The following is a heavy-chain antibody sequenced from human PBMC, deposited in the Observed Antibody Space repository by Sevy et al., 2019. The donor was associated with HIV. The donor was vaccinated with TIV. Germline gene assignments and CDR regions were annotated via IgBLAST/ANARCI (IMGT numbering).Heavy chain of an antibody. V-gene: IGHV3-23*01. D-gene: IGHD1-26*01. CDR2: ISGSGGST. CDR3: AKGDASYYGMDV. Sequence: GGSLRLSCAASGFTFSTYVMNWVRQAPGKGLEWVSGISGSGGSTYYADSVKGRFTISSDRSKKALYLQMNSLRAEDTVVYYCAKGDASYYGMDVWGQGTTVTVSS. CDR1: GFTFSTYV. J-gene: IGHJ6*02.